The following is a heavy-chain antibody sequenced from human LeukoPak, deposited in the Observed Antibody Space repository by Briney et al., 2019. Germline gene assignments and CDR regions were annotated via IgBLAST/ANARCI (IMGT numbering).Heavy chain of an antibody. Sequence: PGGSLRLSCAASGFTFDDYAMHWVRQAPGKGLEWVSLISWDGGSTYYADSVKGRFTISRDNSKHSLYLQMNSLRAEETALYYCAKDAVGAEPYYFDYWGQGTLVTVSS. D-gene: IGHD1-26*01. J-gene: IGHJ4*02. V-gene: IGHV3-43D*04. CDR1: GFTFDDYA. CDR3: AKDAVGAEPYYFDY. CDR2: ISWDGGST.